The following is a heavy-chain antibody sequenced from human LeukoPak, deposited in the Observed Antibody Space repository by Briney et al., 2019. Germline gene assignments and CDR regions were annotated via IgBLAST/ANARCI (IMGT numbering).Heavy chain of an antibody. CDR1: GYSISSGYY. CDR2: IYHSGST. D-gene: IGHD1-26*01. V-gene: IGHV4-38-2*02. J-gene: IGHJ4*02. CDR3: ARGVGATFG. Sequence: PSETLYLTCTVSGYSISSGYYWGWIRQPPGKGLEWIGSIYHSGSTYYNPSLMSRVTISVDTSKNQFSLKLSSVSAADTAVYYCARGVGATFGWGQGTLVTVSS.